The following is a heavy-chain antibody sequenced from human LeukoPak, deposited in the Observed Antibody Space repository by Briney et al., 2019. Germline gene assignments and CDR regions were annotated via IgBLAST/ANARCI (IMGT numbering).Heavy chain of an antibody. CDR2: IYSGGST. D-gene: IGHD3-10*01. CDR3: ARVVGMYYFDY. CDR1: GFTVSSNY. J-gene: IGHJ4*02. V-gene: IGHV3-53*01. Sequence: GGSLRLSCAASGFTVSSNYMSWVRQAPGKGLEWVSVIYSGGSTYYADSVKGRFTISRDNSKNTLYLQMNSLRAEDTAVYYCARVVGMYYFDYWGQGTLVTVSS.